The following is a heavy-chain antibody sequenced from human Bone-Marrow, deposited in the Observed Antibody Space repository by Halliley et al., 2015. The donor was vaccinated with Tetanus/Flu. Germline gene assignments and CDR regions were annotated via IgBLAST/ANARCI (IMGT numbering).Heavy chain of an antibody. J-gene: IGHJ6*02. Sequence: IKTEDSNTIYARKFQGGVTMTRDTATSTVYMELRSLTSEDTAIYYCSRETLVSVAGFFYYGMDVWGQGTTVTVS. CDR3: SRETLVSVAGFFYYGMDV. V-gene: IGHV1-46*01. CDR2: IKTEDSNT. D-gene: IGHD6-19*01.